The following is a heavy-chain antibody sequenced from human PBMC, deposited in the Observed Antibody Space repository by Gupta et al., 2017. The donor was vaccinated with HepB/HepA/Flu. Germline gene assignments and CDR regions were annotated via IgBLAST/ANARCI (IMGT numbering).Heavy chain of an antibody. J-gene: IGHJ4*02. D-gene: IGHD3-22*01. Sequence: QLQLQESGPGLVKPSETLSLTCTVSGGSISSSSYYWGWIRQPPGKGLEWIGSIYYSGSTYYNPSLKSRVTISVDTSKNQFSLKLSSVTAADTAVYYCARQLDTFSASGDSSGYPADYWGQGTLVTVSS. CDR3: ARQLDTFSASGDSSGYPADY. V-gene: IGHV4-39*01. CDR1: GGSISSSSYY. CDR2: IYYSGST.